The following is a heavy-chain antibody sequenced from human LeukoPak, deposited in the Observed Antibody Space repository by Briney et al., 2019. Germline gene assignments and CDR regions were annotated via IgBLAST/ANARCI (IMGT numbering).Heavy chain of an antibody. Sequence: GGSLRLSCAASGFTFSSYSMNWVRQAPGKGLEWVSSISSSSSYIYHADSVKGRFTISRDNAKNSLYLQMNSLRAEDTAVYYCARDSDEGDFDYWGQGTLVTVSS. D-gene: IGHD3-16*01. V-gene: IGHV3-21*01. J-gene: IGHJ4*02. CDR1: GFTFSSYS. CDR2: ISSSSSYI. CDR3: ARDSDEGDFDY.